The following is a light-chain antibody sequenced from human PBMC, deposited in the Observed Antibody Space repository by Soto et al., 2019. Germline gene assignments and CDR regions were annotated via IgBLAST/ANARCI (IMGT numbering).Light chain of an antibody. J-gene: IGKJ4*01. CDR2: DAS. CDR3: QQYDNLPLT. V-gene: IGKV1-33*01. Sequence: MTHSPSSLSASIGDRVTIPCQASQDISNYLNWYQQKPGKAPKLLSYDASNLETGVPSRFSGSGSGTDFTFTISSLQPEDIATYYCQQYDNLPLTSAGGTKV. CDR1: QDISNY.